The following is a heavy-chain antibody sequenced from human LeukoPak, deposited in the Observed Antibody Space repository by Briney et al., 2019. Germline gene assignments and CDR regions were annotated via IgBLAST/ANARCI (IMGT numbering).Heavy chain of an antibody. CDR1: GGSISSGGYY. J-gene: IGHJ2*01. V-gene: IGHV4-39*07. D-gene: IGHD1/OR15-1a*01. CDR3: ARLTPLEQWRISRYFDL. CDR2: INHSGST. Sequence: SETLSLTCTVSGGSISSGGYYWSWIRQPPGKGLEWIGEINHSGSTNYNPSLKSRVTISVDTSKNQFSLKLSSVTAADTAVYYCARLTPLEQWRISRYFDLWGRGTLVTVSS.